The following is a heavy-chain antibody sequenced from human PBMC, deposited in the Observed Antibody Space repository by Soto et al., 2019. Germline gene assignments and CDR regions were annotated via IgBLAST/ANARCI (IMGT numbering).Heavy chain of an antibody. CDR1: GFIFNRYA. D-gene: IGHD3-3*01. Sequence: QVQLVESGGRVAQPGRSLRLSCAASGFIFNRYAIHWVRQTPGKGLEWVAVISKDGSVQYYADSVRGRFIISRDKSKDTVYLEMNSLRAEDTAVFYCARSRSGAVPDSFGYWGQGTLVTVSS. J-gene: IGHJ4*02. CDR3: ARSRSGAVPDSFGY. V-gene: IGHV3-30-3*01. CDR2: ISKDGSVQ.